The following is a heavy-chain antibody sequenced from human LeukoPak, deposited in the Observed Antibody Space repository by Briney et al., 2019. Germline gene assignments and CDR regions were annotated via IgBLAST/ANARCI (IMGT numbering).Heavy chain of an antibody. CDR1: GGSSSSYY. D-gene: IGHD6-25*01. CDR2: IYTGDTT. V-gene: IGHV4-4*09. J-gene: IGHJ4*02. CDR3: AAARRRSASFDY. Sequence: SETLSRTCTVSGGSSSSYYWTWIRQPPGKGLEWIGYIYTGDTTYYNPSLNSRVIISVDTSKNQFSLKLNSVTAADTAVYYCAAARRRSASFDYWGQGSLVTVSS.